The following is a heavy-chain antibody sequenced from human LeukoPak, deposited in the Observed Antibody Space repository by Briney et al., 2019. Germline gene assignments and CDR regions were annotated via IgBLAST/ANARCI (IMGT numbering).Heavy chain of an antibody. V-gene: IGHV3-21*01. J-gene: IGHJ4*02. D-gene: IGHD3-22*01. CDR1: GYTFSSYS. CDR3: VRLRRNSDTSGFYYYYDF. Sequence: GGSLRLSCAASGYTFSSYSINWVRQAPGKGLEWVSSISVRSNYIYYADSVRGRFRISRDDARDSLYLQMNSLGAEDTAVYYCVRLRRNSDTSGFYYYYDFWGQGTLVTVSS. CDR2: ISVRSNYI.